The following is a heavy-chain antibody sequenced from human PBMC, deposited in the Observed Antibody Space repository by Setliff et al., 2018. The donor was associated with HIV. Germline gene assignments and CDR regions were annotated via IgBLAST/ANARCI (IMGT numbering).Heavy chain of an antibody. J-gene: IGHJ2*01. Sequence: GGSLRLSCAASGFTFSSYAMSWVRQAPGKGLEWVSYISSSSGDISYADSVKGRFTISRDNSKSTLYVQMNSLRAEDTAVYYCAKVGAMSGPDKRFFDLWGRGTLVTVSS. CDR2: ISSSSGDI. CDR1: GFTFSSYA. CDR3: AKVGAMSGPDKRFFDL. V-gene: IGHV3-23*01. D-gene: IGHD3-3*01.